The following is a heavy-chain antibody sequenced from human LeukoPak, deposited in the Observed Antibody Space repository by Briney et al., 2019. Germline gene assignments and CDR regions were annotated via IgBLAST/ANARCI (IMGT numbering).Heavy chain of an antibody. D-gene: IGHD2-2*01. CDR3: ARDHVWSSASYFDY. CDR1: GGSISSYY. V-gene: IGHV4-4*08. J-gene: IGHJ4*02. Sequence: SETLSLTCTVSGGSISSYYWSWIRQPPGKGLEWIGYIYYSGSTNYNPSLKSRVTISVDTSKNQFSLKLRSVTAADTAAYYCARDHVWSSASYFDYWGQGILVTVSS. CDR2: IYYSGST.